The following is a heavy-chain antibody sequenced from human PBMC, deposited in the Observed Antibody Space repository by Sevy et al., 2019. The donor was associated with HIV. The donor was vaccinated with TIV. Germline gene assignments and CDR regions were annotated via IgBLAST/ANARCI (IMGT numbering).Heavy chain of an antibody. V-gene: IGHV3-15*01. CDR3: TLEGLDCTDGSCYSEGFDS. Sequence: GGSLRLSCANFGFGVSNVWMSWVRQAPGKRPEWVGRIKSLSDGGTTDYAPPLKGRFTISRDDSKNTLYLQMRSLKIEDTAVYYCTLEGLDCTDGSCYSEGFDSLGQRTLVTVSS. CDR2: IKSLSDGGTT. CDR1: GFGVSNVW. J-gene: IGHJ4*02. D-gene: IGHD2-15*01.